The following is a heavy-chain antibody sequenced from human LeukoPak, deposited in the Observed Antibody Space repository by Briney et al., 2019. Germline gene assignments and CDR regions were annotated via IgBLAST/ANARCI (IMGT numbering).Heavy chain of an antibody. CDR1: GFTFSSYS. CDR3: ARVKTKLYYYGSGSPEAFDI. D-gene: IGHD3-10*01. V-gene: IGHV3-48*02. J-gene: IGHJ3*02. CDR2: ISSSSSTI. Sequence: GGSLRLSCAASGFTFSSYSVNWVRQAPGKGLEWVSYISSSSSTIYYADSVKGRFTISRDNAKNSLYLQMNSLRDEDTAVYYCARVKTKLYYYGSGSPEAFDIWGQGTMVTVSS.